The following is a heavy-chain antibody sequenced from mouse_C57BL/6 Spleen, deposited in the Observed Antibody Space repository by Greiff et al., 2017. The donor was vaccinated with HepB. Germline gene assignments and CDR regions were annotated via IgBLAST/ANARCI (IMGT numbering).Heavy chain of an antibody. J-gene: IGHJ3*01. Sequence: QVQLKQPGAELVKPGASVKLSCKASGYTFTSYWMHWVKQRPGQGLEWIGMIHPNSGSTNYNEKFKSKATLTVDKSSSTAYMQLSSLTSEDSAVYYCARGLTGPCFAYWGQGTLVTVSA. V-gene: IGHV1-64*01. CDR2: IHPNSGST. D-gene: IGHD4-1*01. CDR1: GYTFTSYW. CDR3: ARGLTGPCFAY.